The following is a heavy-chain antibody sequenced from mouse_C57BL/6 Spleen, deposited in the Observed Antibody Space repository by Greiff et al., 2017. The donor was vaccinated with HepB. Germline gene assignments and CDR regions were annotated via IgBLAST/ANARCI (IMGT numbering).Heavy chain of an antibody. J-gene: IGHJ2*01. CDR2: ISYDGSN. D-gene: IGHD1-1*01. Sequence: EVQLQESGPGLVKPSQSLSLTCSVTGYSITSGYYWNWIRQFPGNKLEWMGYISYDGSNNYNPSLKNRISITRDTSKNQFFLKLNSVTTEDTATYYCARDPGYYGSSSFDYWGQGTTLTVSS. V-gene: IGHV3-6*01. CDR3: ARDPGYYGSSSFDY. CDR1: GYSITSGYY.